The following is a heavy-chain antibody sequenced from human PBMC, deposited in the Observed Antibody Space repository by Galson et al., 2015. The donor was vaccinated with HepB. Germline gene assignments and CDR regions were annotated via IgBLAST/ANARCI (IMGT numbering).Heavy chain of an antibody. V-gene: IGHV3-21*01. Sequence: SLRLSCAASGLNFSSYTMHWVRQAPGKGLQWVSSISSSSGYIFYADSVKGRFTISRDNAKNSLYLQMNSLRAEDTAVYYCARVHISAAVYYDYWGQGTLVTVSS. CDR3: ARVHISAAVYYDY. D-gene: IGHD6-13*01. J-gene: IGHJ4*02. CDR2: ISSSSGYI. CDR1: GLNFSSYT.